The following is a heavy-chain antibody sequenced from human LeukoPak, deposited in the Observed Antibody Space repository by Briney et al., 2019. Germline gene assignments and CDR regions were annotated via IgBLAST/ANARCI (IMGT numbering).Heavy chain of an antibody. CDR2: ISGSGGST. CDR3: ARDLGAAVAGAGNWFDP. J-gene: IGHJ5*02. CDR1: GFTFSSYG. V-gene: IGHV3-23*01. D-gene: IGHD6-19*01. Sequence: GGSLRLSCAASGFTFSSYGMSWVRQAPGKGLEWVSAISGSGGSTYYADSVKGRFTISRDNSKNTLYLQMNSLRAEDTAVYYCARDLGAAVAGAGNWFDPWGQGTLVTVSS.